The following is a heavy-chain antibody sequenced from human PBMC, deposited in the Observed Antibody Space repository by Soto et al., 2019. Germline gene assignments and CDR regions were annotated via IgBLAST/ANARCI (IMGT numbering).Heavy chain of an antibody. CDR2: IYGGGNDP. CDR3: AKNRGHEPPDYSDS. V-gene: IGHV3-23*01. CDR1: GFVFRDYA. J-gene: IGHJ4*02. Sequence: EVQLLESGGGLVQPGGSLRLSCAASGFVFRDYAMNWVRQTPGKGLEWVSRIYGGGNDPNYADSVKGRFTISRDNSKNTLYLQMSSLRAEDTVMYYCAKNRGHEPPDYSDSWGQGTLVTVSS.